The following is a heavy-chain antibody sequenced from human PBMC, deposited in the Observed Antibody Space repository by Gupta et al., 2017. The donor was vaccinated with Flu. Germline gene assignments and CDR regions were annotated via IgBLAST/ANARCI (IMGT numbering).Heavy chain of an antibody. V-gene: IGHV1-69*01. J-gene: IGHJ6*02. CDR2: IIPIFGTA. CDR3: AGRMVQWLVTINYYGMDV. CDR1: GGTFSSYA. Sequence: QVQLVQSGAEVKKPGSSVKVSCKASGGTFSSYAISWVRQAPGQGLEWMGGIIPIFGTANYAQKFQGRVTITADESTSTAYMELSSLRSEETAVYYCAGRMVQWLVTINYYGMDVWGQGTTVTVSS. D-gene: IGHD6-19*01.